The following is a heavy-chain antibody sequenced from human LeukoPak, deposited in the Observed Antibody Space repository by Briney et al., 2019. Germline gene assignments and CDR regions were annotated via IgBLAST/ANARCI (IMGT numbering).Heavy chain of an antibody. CDR1: GGSISSGSYY. V-gene: IGHV4-61*02. D-gene: IGHD4-17*01. CDR3: ARADLLYGDYPNWFDP. CDR2: IYTSGST. Sequence: SETLSLTCTVSGGSISSGSYYWSWIRQPAGKGLEWIGRIYTSGSTNYNPSLKSRVTMSVDTSKNQFSLKLSSVTAADTAVYYCARADLLYGDYPNWFDPWGQGTLVTVSS. J-gene: IGHJ5*02.